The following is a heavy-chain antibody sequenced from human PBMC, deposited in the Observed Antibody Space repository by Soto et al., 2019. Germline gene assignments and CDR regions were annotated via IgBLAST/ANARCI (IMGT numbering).Heavy chain of an antibody. Sequence: SVKVSCKASGGTLNKHAITWVRRAPGQGLEWLGGIIPMFGIPNYPQKFQGRVTITADDSTNTSHMELNSLTSDDTAVYYCARGGLSRWFKGPYDVWGQGKMVTVSS. CDR2: IIPMFGIP. CDR3: ARGGLSRWFKGPYDV. V-gene: IGHV1-69*13. D-gene: IGHD6-19*01. J-gene: IGHJ3*01. CDR1: GGTLNKHA.